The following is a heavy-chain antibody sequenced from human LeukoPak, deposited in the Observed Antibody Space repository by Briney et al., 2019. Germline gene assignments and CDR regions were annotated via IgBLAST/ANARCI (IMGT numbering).Heavy chain of an antibody. CDR3: GRDLSGWYGPDY. Sequence: GGSLRLSCAASGFTFDDYGMSWVRQAPGKGLEWVAGINWNGGNTGYSGSVKGRFTISRDNAKNSLYLQMDSLRAEDTALYYCGRDLSGWYGPDYWGQGTLVTVSS. V-gene: IGHV3-20*04. CDR1: GFTFDDYG. CDR2: INWNGGNT. J-gene: IGHJ4*02. D-gene: IGHD6-19*01.